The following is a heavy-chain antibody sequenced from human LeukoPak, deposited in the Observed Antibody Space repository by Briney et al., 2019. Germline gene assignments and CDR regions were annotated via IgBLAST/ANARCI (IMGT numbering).Heavy chain of an antibody. CDR1: GGSISSGSYY. CDR2: IYTSGST. V-gene: IGHV4-61*02. CDR3: ARDSSGKWELLSGDAFDI. Sequence: SQTLSLTCTVSGGSISSGSYYWSWIRQPAGKGLEWIGRIYTSGSTNYNPSLKSRVTISVDTSKNQFSLKLSSVTAADTAVYYCARDSSGKWELLSGDAFDIWGQGTMVTVSS. D-gene: IGHD1-26*01. J-gene: IGHJ3*02.